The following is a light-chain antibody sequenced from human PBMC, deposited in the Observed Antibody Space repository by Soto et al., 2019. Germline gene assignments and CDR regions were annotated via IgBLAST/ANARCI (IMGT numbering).Light chain of an antibody. V-gene: IGKV1-33*01. J-gene: IGKJ4*01. CDR3: QQYDNLP. CDR2: DAS. Sequence: DIQMTQSPSSLSASVGDRVTITCQASQDIRKYLNWYQQKPGKAPKLLIYDASNLETGVPSRFSGSGSGTDFTFTISSLQPENIGKYYCQQYDNLPFGGGTKVDIK. CDR1: QDIRKY.